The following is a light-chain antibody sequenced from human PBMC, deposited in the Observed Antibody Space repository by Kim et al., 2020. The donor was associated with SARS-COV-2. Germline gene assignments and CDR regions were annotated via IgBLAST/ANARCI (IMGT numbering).Light chain of an antibody. Sequence: YPGERATLSCRASQRVSSYLAWYQQKPGQAPRLLIYDASNRATGIPARFSGSGSGTDFTLTISSLEPEDFAVYYCQQRSNWPPWTFGQGTKVDIK. J-gene: IGKJ1*01. CDR2: DAS. CDR3: QQRSNWPPWT. V-gene: IGKV3-11*01. CDR1: QRVSSY.